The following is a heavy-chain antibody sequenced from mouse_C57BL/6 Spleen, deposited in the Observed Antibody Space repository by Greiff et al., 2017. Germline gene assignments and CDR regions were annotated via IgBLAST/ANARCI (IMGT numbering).Heavy chain of an antibody. CDR2: IRNKANGYTT. J-gene: IGHJ2*01. V-gene: IGHV7-3*01. Sequence: EVKLVESGGGLVQPGGSLSLSCAASGFTFTDYYMSWVRQPPGKALEWLGFIRNKANGYTTEYSASVKGRFTISRDNSQSILYLQRNALEAEDSATYYSARSPQLGRNYFDYWGQGTTLTVSS. CDR1: GFTFTDYY. D-gene: IGHD4-1*02. CDR3: ARSPQLGRNYFDY.